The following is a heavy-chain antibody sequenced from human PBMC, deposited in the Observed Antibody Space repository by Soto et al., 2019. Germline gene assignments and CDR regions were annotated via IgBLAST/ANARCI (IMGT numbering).Heavy chain of an antibody. J-gene: IGHJ3*02. CDR1: GYTFTSYD. CDR2: MNPNSGNT. CDR3: AGTQRWLDAFDI. Sequence: QVQLVQSGAEVKKPGASVKVSCKASGYTFTSYDINWVRQATGQGLEWMGWMNPNSGNTGYAQKFQGRVTMTRNTSISTAYMELSSLRSEDKAVYYCAGTQRWLDAFDIWGQGTMVTVSS. D-gene: IGHD6-19*01. V-gene: IGHV1-8*01.